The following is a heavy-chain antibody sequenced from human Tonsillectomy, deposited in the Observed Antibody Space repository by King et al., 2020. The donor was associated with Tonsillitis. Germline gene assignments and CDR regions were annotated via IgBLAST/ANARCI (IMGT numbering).Heavy chain of an antibody. CDR1: GGTFSNYV. CDR3: AVWYKSTWGGNFYYGMDV. CDR2: IIPIFGRP. V-gene: IGHV1-69*01. D-gene: IGHD1-14*01. Sequence: QLVQSGAEVKKPGSLVRVSCKASGGTFSNYVFSWVRQAPGQGPEWMGGIIPIFGRPDYAQKFQGRVTITADESTSTADMELSSLRSEDTAVYYCAVWYKSTWGGNFYYGMDVWGQGTTVTVSS. J-gene: IGHJ6*02.